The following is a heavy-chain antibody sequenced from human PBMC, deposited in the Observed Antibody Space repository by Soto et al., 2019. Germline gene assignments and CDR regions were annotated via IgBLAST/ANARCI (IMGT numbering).Heavy chain of an antibody. V-gene: IGHV3-9*01. Sequence: EVQLVESGGGLVQPGRSLRLSCAASGFTFDDYAMHWVRQAPGKGLEWVSGISWNSGSIGYADSVKGRFTISRDNAKNYLYLQMNSLRAEDTALYYCAKEAVVGYYFDYWGQGTLVTVSS. J-gene: IGHJ4*02. CDR2: ISWNSGSI. D-gene: IGHD6-19*01. CDR3: AKEAVVGYYFDY. CDR1: GFTFDDYA.